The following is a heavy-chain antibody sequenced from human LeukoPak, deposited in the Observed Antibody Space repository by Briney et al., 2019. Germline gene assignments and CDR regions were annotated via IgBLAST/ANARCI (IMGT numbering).Heavy chain of an antibody. CDR3: ARATGGLRLGELSSNFDY. J-gene: IGHJ4*02. V-gene: IGHV1-18*01. Sequence: ASVKVSCKASGYTFTSYGISWVRQAPGQGLEWVGWISAYNGNTNYAQKLQGRVTMTTDTSTSTAYMELRSLRSDDTAVYYCARATGGLRLGELSSNFDYWGQGTLVTVSS. CDR2: ISAYNGNT. CDR1: GYTFTSYG. D-gene: IGHD3-16*02.